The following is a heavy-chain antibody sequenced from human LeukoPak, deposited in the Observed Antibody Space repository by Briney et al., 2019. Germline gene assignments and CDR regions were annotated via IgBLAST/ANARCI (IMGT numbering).Heavy chain of an antibody. Sequence: SETLSLTCTVSGGSISSYYWSWIRQPAGKGLEGIGRISSSGSTNYNPSLKSRVTISVDTSKNQFSLKLSSVTAADTAVYYCARGPGGVTGESFDYWGQGTLVTVSS. CDR1: GGSISSYY. CDR3: ARGPGGVTGESFDY. J-gene: IGHJ4*02. D-gene: IGHD2-21*02. CDR2: ISSSGST. V-gene: IGHV4-4*07.